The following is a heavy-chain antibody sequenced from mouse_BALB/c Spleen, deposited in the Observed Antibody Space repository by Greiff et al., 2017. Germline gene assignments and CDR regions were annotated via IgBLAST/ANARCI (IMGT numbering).Heavy chain of an antibody. V-gene: IGHV2-2*02. Sequence: VQLQQSGPGLVQPSQSLSITCTVSGFSLTSYGVHWVRQSPGKGLEWLGVIWSGGSTDYNAAFISRLSISKDNSKSQVFFKMNSLQANDTAIYYCATFMITTGYYYAMDYWGQGTSVTVSS. D-gene: IGHD2-4*01. CDR3: ATFMITTGYYYAMDY. CDR1: GFSLTSYG. CDR2: IWSGGST. J-gene: IGHJ4*01.